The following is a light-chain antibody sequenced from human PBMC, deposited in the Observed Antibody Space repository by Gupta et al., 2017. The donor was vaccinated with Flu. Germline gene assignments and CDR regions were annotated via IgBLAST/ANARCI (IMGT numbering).Light chain of an antibody. Sequence: ALTQPASESGSPGPSITISCTRTSSDVGGYNYVSWYQQHPGKAPKLMIYEVSNRPSGVSNRFSGSKSGNTASLTLSGLQAEDEADYYCSAYTSSSTLVFGGGTKLTVL. V-gene: IGLV2-14*01. CDR3: SAYTSSSTLV. CDR2: EVS. J-gene: IGLJ2*01. CDR1: SSDVGGYNY.